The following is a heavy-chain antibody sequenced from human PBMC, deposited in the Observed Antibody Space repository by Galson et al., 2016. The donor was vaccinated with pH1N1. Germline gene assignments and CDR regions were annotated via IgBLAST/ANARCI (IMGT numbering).Heavy chain of an antibody. D-gene: IGHD2-15*01. CDR3: ARNGRYGHCGGGNCYPAEDFQY. CDR1: GFTFTDYY. Sequence: SLRLSCAASGFTFTDYYMSWIRQAPGKGLEWIAYISSSGSYINYADSVKGRFTVSRDHANRSLGLQLNSLTVEDTAVYFCARNGRYGHCGGGNCYPAEDFQYWGRGTLVSVSS. CDR2: ISSSGSYI. J-gene: IGHJ1*01. V-gene: IGHV3-11*06.